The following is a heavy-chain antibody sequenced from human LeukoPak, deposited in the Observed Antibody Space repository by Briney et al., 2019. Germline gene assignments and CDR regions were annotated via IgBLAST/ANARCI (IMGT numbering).Heavy chain of an antibody. CDR2: SSSSGSTI. CDR3: ARDHYYDSSGYYINWFDP. V-gene: IGHV3-48*03. Sequence: PGGSLRLSCAASGFTFSSYEMNWGRQAPGKGLEWVSYSSSSGSTIYYADSVKGRFIISRDNAKNSLYLQMNSLRAEDTAVYYCARDHYYDSSGYYINWFDPWGQGTLVTVSS. J-gene: IGHJ5*02. CDR1: GFTFSSYE. D-gene: IGHD3-22*01.